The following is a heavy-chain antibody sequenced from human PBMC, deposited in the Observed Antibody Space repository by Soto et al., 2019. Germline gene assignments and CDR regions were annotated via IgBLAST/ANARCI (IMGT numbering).Heavy chain of an antibody. CDR2: IDYNGVT. CDR3: GKVLVGATGHTDSDP. V-gene: IGHV4-39*01. CDR1: GGSIYRSGYY. Sequence: PSETLSLTCTVSGGSIYRSGYYWGLIRQPPGRGLEWIGNIDYNGVTYSNPSLKSRVTISRDTSKNQFSLKLTSVTAADTALYYCGKVLVGATGHTDSDPWGPGTLVTVSS. D-gene: IGHD2-15*01. J-gene: IGHJ5*02.